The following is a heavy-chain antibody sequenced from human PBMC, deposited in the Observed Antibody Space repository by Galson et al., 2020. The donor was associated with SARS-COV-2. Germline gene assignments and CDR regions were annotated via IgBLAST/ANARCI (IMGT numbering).Heavy chain of an antibody. CDR2: IYYSGRT. CDR1: GGSISSGGYY. D-gene: IGHD3-22*01. J-gene: IGHJ4*02. CDR3: ARDSGDYYDSSGYLDS. Sequence: SETLSLTCTVSGGSISSGGYYWSWIRQHPGKGLEWIGYIYYSGRTYYNPSLKSRVTISVDTSKNQFSLKLSSVTAADTAVYYCARDSGDYYDSSGYLDSWGQGTLVTVSS. V-gene: IGHV4-31*03.